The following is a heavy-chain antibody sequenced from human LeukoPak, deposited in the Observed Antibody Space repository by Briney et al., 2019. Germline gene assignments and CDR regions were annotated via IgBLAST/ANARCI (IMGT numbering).Heavy chain of an antibody. CDR3: ARDTFQVAAAGPLYYFDGMDV. J-gene: IGHJ6*02. Sequence: GGSLRLSCAASGFTFSSYSMSWVRQAPGKGLEWVSVIYSGGGTYYADSVKGRFTISRDNSKNTLYLQMNSLRAEDTAVYYCARDTFQVAAAGPLYYFDGMDVWGQGTTVTVSS. D-gene: IGHD6-13*01. CDR1: GFTFSSYS. CDR2: IYSGGGT. V-gene: IGHV3-66*01.